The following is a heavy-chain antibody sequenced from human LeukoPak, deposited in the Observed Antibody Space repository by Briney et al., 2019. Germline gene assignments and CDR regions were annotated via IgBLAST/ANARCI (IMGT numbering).Heavy chain of an antibody. CDR2: ISSSSYI. V-gene: IGHV3-21*01. CDR3: ARGVVVAANGAYWFDP. Sequence: GGSLRLSCAASGFTFSSYSMNWVRQAPGKGLEWVSSISSSSYIYYADSVKGRFTISRDNAKNSLYLQMNSLRAEDMAVYYCARGVVVAANGAYWFDPWGQGTLVTVSS. CDR1: GFTFSSYS. D-gene: IGHD2-15*01. J-gene: IGHJ5*02.